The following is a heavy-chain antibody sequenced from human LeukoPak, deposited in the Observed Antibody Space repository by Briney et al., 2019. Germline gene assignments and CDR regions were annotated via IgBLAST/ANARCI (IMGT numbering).Heavy chain of an antibody. CDR1: GGSISTSSYY. CDR3: AREGASGSYSGLFDY. D-gene: IGHD1-26*01. Sequence: SETLSLTCTVSGGSISTSSYYWGWVRQPPGKDLEWIGNIFYSGSTYYSPSLKSRVTISVDTSKNQFSLKLSSVTAADTAVYYCAREGASGSYSGLFDYWGQGTLVTVSS. J-gene: IGHJ4*02. V-gene: IGHV4-39*07. CDR2: IFYSGST.